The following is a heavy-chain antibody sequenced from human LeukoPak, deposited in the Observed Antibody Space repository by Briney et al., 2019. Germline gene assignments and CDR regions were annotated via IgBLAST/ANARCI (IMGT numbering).Heavy chain of an antibody. CDR3: ATATGGLELLNY. CDR1: GYSFTGYY. Sequence: ASVKVSCKASGYSFTGYYIHWVRQAPGQGLEWMGWMNPNSGNTGYAQKFQGRVTITRNTSISTAYMELSSLRSEDTAVYYCATATGGLELLNYWGQGTLVTVSS. CDR2: MNPNSGNT. V-gene: IGHV1-8*03. J-gene: IGHJ4*02. D-gene: IGHD1-7*01.